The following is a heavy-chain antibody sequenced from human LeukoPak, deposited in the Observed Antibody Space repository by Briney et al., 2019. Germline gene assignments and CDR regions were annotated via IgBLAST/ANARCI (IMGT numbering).Heavy chain of an antibody. J-gene: IGHJ5*02. CDR3: ARQEYCSGGSCYTWFDP. CDR2: IYPADSDI. CDR1: RYSINNYW. V-gene: IGHV5-51*01. D-gene: IGHD2-15*01. Sequence: GESLKISCKGSRYSINNYWIGWVRQMPGKGLEWMGMIYPADSDIRYSPSFQGQVTISADKSISTAYLQWSSLKASDTAMYYCARQEYCSGGSCYTWFDPWGQGTLVTVSS.